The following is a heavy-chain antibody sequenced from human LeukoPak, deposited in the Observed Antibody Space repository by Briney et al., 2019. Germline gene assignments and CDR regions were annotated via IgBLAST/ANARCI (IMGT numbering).Heavy chain of an antibody. J-gene: IGHJ4*02. CDR3: ARHGKVGPFDY. CDR1: GGSISSYY. V-gene: IGHV4-59*08. Sequence: SETLSLTCTVSGGSISSYYWSWIRQPPGKGLEWIGYIYYSGSTNYNPSLKSRVTISVDTSKNQFSLKLSSVTAADTAVYYCARHGKVGPFDYWGRGTLVTVSS. CDR2: IYYSGST. D-gene: IGHD1-26*01.